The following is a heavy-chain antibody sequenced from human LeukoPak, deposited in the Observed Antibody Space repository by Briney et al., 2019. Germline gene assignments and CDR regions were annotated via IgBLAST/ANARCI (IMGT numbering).Heavy chain of an antibody. V-gene: IGHV3-74*01. J-gene: IGHJ4*02. Sequence: GGSLGLSCAASGFNFASNWMHWVRQTPGKGLMWVSRISSGGSGTSYADSVEGRFTISRDNAKNTLYLQMNNLRAEDTAVYYCAGSLGPLTEYWGQGTLVTVSS. D-gene: IGHD7-27*01. CDR3: AGSLGPLTEY. CDR1: GFNFASNW. CDR2: ISSGGSGT.